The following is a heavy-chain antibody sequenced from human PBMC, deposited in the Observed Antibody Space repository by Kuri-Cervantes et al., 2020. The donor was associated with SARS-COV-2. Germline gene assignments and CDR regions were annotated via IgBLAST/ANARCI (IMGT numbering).Heavy chain of an antibody. V-gene: IGHV4-38-2*02. CDR1: GYSISSGYY. D-gene: IGHD6-13*01. CDR2: IYHSGST. CDR3: ARSVTGHSNNWFRSFDS. J-gene: IGHJ4*02. Sequence: SETLSLTCTVSGYSISSGYYWGWIRQSPGKGLEWIGSIYHSGSTNYNPSLKSRVTISIDTSKNQFSLGLSSLTAADTAVYYCARSVTGHSNNWFRSFDSWGQGTLVTVSS.